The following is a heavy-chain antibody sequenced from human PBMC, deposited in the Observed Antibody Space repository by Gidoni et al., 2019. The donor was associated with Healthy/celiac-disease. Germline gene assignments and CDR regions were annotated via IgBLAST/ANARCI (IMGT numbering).Heavy chain of an antibody. CDR2: IYYSGST. D-gene: IGHD2-8*01. CDR3: ARDRGYCTNGVCSNDAFDI. J-gene: IGHJ3*02. Sequence: QGQLQESGPGLVEPSQTLSLTCHFSGGSISSGGYYWSWIRQHPGKGLEWIGYIYYSGSTYYNPSLKSRVTISVDTSKNQFSLKLSSVTAADTAVYYCARDRGYCTNGVCSNDAFDIWGQGTMVTVSS. CDR1: GGSISSGGYY. V-gene: IGHV4-31*03.